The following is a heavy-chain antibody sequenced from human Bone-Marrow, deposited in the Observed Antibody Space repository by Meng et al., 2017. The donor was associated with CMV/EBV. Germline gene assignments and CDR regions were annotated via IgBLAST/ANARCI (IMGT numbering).Heavy chain of an antibody. V-gene: IGHV3-74*01. CDR2: INSDGSST. D-gene: IGHD3-16*01. CDR1: GFTFSSYW. J-gene: IGHJ4*02. CDR3: AKVEGSYAADY. Sequence: GGSLRLSCAASGFTFSSYWMHWVRQAPGKGLVWVSRINSDGSSTSYADSVKGRFTISRDNSKSTLYLQMNSLRAEDTGVYYCAKVEGSYAADYWGQGTLVTVSS.